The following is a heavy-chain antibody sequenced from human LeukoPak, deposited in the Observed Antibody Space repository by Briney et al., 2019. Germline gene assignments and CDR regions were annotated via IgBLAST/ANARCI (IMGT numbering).Heavy chain of an antibody. J-gene: IGHJ4*02. CDR1: GFTFSTYS. Sequence: GRSLRLSCAASGFTFSTYSMHWVRQAPGKGLEWVAVMSYDGSNIYYADSVKGRFTISRDNSKNTLYLQMSSLRAEDSAVYYCARGKRESYSSSPIDYWGQGTLVTVSS. V-gene: IGHV3-30-3*01. CDR2: MSYDGSNI. D-gene: IGHD6-13*01. CDR3: ARGKRESYSSSPIDY.